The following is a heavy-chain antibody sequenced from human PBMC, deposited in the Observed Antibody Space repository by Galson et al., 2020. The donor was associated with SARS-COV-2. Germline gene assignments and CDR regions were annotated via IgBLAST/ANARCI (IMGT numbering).Heavy chain of an antibody. D-gene: IGHD2-2*02. V-gene: IGHV5-51*01. CDR2: VYPSDSDT. J-gene: IGHJ6*02. CDR3: ARRHQGYCSGTNCYNDYGMDV. Sequence: GESLKISCKGSGYDFADYWIAWVRQMPGKGLESMGFVYPSDSDTTYSPSFEGQVTISADKSLNTAYLQWRSLKASDTAMYYCARRHQGYCSGTNCYNDYGMDVWGQGTTVTVSS. CDR1: GYDFADYW.